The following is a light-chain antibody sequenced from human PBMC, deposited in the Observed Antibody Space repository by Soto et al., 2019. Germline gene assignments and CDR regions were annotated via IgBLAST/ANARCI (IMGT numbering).Light chain of an antibody. V-gene: IGLV1-44*01. CDR1: NSNVKINA. CDR3: EAWDDSLDVYV. Sequence: QAVVTQPPAASGTPGQWITISCSGSNSNVKINAVNWYQQFPGTAPKLLIYVNDKRPSGVPDRFSGSKSGTSATLAISGLQSEDEADYYCEAWDDSLDVYVFGSGTKVTVL. J-gene: IGLJ1*01. CDR2: VND.